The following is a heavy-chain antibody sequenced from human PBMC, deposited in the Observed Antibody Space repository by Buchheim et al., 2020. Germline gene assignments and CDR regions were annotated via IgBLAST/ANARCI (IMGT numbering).Heavy chain of an antibody. CDR2: IKQDGSEK. CDR1: GFTFSSYW. V-gene: IGHV3-7*01. Sequence: EVQLVESGGGLVQPGGSLRLSCAASGFTFSSYWMSWVRQAPGKGLEWVANIKQDGSEKYYVDSVKGRLTISRDNAKNSLYLQMNSLRAEDTAVYYCARDPFSSSSGFYYYFYYMDVWGKGTT. J-gene: IGHJ6*03. CDR3: ARDPFSSSSGFYYYFYYMDV. D-gene: IGHD6-6*01.